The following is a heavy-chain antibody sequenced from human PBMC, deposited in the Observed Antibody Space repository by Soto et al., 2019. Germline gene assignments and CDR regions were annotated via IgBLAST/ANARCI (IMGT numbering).Heavy chain of an antibody. CDR3: ARQIYDSDTGPNFRYYFDS. J-gene: IGHJ4*02. Sequence: GVLQRNSCRGAGYSFAGYWITWVRQKPGKGLEWMGRIDPSDSQTYYSPSFRGHVTISATKSITTVFLQWSSLRASDAAMYYCARQIYDSDTGPNFRYYFDSWGQGTPVTVSS. CDR1: GYSFAGYW. CDR2: IDPSDSQT. D-gene: IGHD3-22*01. V-gene: IGHV5-10-1*01.